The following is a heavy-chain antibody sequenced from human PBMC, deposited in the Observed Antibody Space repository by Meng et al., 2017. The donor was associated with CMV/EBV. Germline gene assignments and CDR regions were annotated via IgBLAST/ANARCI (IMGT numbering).Heavy chain of an antibody. CDR1: GFTVSSNY. Sequence: GGSLKISCAASGFTVSSNYMSWVRQAPGKGLEWVSVIYSGGSTYYADSVKGRFTISRDNSKNTLYLQMNSLRAEDTAVYYCARELPGVVDSLIYYYGMDVWGQGTTVTVSS. D-gene: IGHD2-8*01. J-gene: IGHJ6*02. CDR3: ARELPGVVDSLIYYYGMDV. CDR2: IYSGGST. V-gene: IGHV3-66*02.